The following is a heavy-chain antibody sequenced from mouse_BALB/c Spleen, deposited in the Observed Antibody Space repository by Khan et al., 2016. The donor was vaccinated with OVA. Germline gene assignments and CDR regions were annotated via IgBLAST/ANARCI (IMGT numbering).Heavy chain of an antibody. J-gene: IGHJ3*01. CDR3: ARANTTGNDSWIDH. Sequence: VELVQSGADLMQTGGSLKLSCAATGFTFSSYRISWVHQTPEHGLEWVAVIIPGGGNAYYPDNVKGRFTFTRDNASNTPYLQMSSLKSEDTAMYYCARANTTGNDSWIDHWGQGTLVTVSA. V-gene: IGHV5-12-2*01. CDR2: IIPGGGNA. D-gene: IGHD1-1*01. CDR1: GFTFSSYR.